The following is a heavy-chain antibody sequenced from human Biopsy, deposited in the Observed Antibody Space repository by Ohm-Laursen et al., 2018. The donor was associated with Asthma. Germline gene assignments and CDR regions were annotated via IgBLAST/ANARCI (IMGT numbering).Heavy chain of an antibody. J-gene: IGHJ4*02. D-gene: IGHD7-27*01. CDR2: ISYTGSA. CDR1: SGSGGYMRSGSYY. Sequence: GTLSLTCSLSSGSGGYMRSGSYYWGWIRQPLGKGLEWMGSISYTGSAYHNPSLKSRVTISVDTSKNHFSLKLSSVTAADTAVYYCARHWDWGSFFDYWGQGTPVTVSS. CDR3: ARHWDWGSFFDY. V-gene: IGHV4-39*01.